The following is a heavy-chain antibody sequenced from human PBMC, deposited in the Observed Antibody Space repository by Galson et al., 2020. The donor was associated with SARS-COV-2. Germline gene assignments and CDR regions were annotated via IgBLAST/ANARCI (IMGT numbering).Heavy chain of an antibody. CDR3: ARRDITMVRGVITSYFDY. CDR1: GGSISSSSYY. D-gene: IGHD3-10*01. J-gene: IGHJ4*02. Sequence: SETLSLTCTVSGGSISSSSYYWGWIRQPPGKGLEWIGSIYYSGNTYYNPSLKSRVTISVDMSKNQFSPKLSSVTAADTAVYYCARRDITMVRGVITSYFDYWGQGTLVTVSS. CDR2: IYYSGNT. V-gene: IGHV4-39*01.